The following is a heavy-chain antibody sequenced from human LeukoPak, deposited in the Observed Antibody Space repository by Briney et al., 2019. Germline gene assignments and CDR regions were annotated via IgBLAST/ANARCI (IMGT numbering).Heavy chain of an antibody. Sequence: ASVKVSCKASGYTFTNYAMNWVRQAPGQGLEWKGWINTNTGNPTYAQGFTGRFVFSLDTSVSTAYLQISSLKAEDTAVYYCARVGLPHHYYYMDVWGKGTTVTVSS. V-gene: IGHV7-4-1*02. CDR1: GYTFTNYA. CDR2: INTNTGNP. D-gene: IGHD3/OR15-3a*01. J-gene: IGHJ6*03. CDR3: ARVGLPHHYYYMDV.